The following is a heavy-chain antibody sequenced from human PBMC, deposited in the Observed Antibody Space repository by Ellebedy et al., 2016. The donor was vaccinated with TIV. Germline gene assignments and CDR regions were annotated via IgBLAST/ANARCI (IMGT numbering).Heavy chain of an antibody. CDR1: GGTFSSYA. J-gene: IGHJ4*02. CDR2: IIPILGIA. D-gene: IGHD3-10*01. V-gene: IGHV1-69*10. Sequence: ASVKVSCKASGGTFSSYAISWVRQAPGQGLEWMGGIIPILGIANYAQKFQGRVTITADESTSTAYMELSSLRSEDTAVYYCAWFGELLDFDYWGQGTLVTVSS. CDR3: AWFGELLDFDY.